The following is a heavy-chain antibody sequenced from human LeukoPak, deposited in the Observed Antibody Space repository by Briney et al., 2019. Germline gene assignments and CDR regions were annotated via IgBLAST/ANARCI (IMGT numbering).Heavy chain of an antibody. D-gene: IGHD3-22*01. J-gene: IGHJ4*02. CDR1: GYTFTGYY. CDR3: ARVYYYDSSGYYPV. CDR2: INPNSGGT. V-gene: IGHV1-2*06. Sequence: ASVKVSCKASGYTFTGYYMHWVRQAPGQGREWMGRINPNSGGTNYAQKFQGRVTITGDTSISTAYMELSRLRSDDTAVYYCARVYYYDSSGYYPVWGQGTLVTVSS.